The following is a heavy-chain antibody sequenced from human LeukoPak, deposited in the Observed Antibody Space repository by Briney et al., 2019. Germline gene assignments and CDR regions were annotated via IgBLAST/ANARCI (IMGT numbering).Heavy chain of an antibody. V-gene: IGHV1-69*13. CDR1: GGTFSSYA. Sequence: SVKVSCKASGGTFSSYAISWVRQAPGQGLEWMGGIIPIFGTANYAQKFQGRVTITAEESTSTAYMELSSLRSEDTAVSYCAKDLIHKIFGVVLIGGWLDPWGQGTIVSVSS. J-gene: IGHJ5*02. D-gene: IGHD3-3*01. CDR3: AKDLIHKIFGVVLIGGWLDP. CDR2: IIPIFGTA.